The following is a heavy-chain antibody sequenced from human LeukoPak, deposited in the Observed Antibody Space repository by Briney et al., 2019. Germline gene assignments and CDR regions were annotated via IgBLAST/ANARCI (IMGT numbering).Heavy chain of an antibody. J-gene: IGHJ5*02. V-gene: IGHV1-18*01. CDR2: ISGYNGYT. CDR3: ARDEARYSSGYYPNWFDP. Sequence: ASVKVSCEASGYTFTSYGISWVRQAPGQGLEWMGWISGYNGYTHYAHNLQGRVTMTTDTSTGTAYMELRSLRSDDTAVYYCARDEARYSSGYYPNWFDPWGQGTLVTVSS. CDR1: GYTFTSYG. D-gene: IGHD3-22*01.